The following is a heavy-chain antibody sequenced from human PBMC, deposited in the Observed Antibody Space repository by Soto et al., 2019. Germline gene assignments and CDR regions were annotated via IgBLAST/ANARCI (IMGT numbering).Heavy chain of an antibody. J-gene: IGHJ5*02. Sequence: QMQLQESGPGLVKPSETLSLTCIVSGGSISDYYWSWIRQPPGKGLEWIGYIYYSGSTNYNPSLKSRVTISADTSKNQVSLKLASVTTADTAVYYCARGPGIAAAGSPSDPWGQGTLVTVSS. CDR3: ARGPGIAAAGSPSDP. V-gene: IGHV4-59*01. CDR2: IYYSGST. CDR1: GGSISDYY. D-gene: IGHD6-13*01.